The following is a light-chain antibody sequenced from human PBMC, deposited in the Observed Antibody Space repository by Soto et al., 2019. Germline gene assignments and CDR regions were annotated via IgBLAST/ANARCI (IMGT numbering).Light chain of an antibody. CDR2: AAS. V-gene: IGKV1-27*01. Sequence: DIQMTQSPSSLSASVGDRVTITCRASQDISNYLAWYQQRPGKVPKLLIYAASTLQSSVPPRFSGSGYGTDFTITISTLQPEDVATYYCQNLESAACTFGPGTKVDIK. J-gene: IGKJ3*01. CDR3: QNLESAACT. CDR1: QDISNY.